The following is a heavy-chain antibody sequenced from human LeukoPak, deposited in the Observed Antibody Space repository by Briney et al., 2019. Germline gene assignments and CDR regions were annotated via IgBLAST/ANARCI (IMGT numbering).Heavy chain of an antibody. CDR1: GFTFSSYG. D-gene: IGHD4-17*01. Sequence: GSLRLSCAASGFTFSSYGMSWVRQAPGKGLEWVSAISGSGGSTYYADSVKGRFTISRDNSKNTLYLQMNSLRAEDTAVYYCAKDVDYGDYHDAFDIWGQGTMVTVSS. V-gene: IGHV3-23*01. CDR2: ISGSGGST. J-gene: IGHJ3*02. CDR3: AKDVDYGDYHDAFDI.